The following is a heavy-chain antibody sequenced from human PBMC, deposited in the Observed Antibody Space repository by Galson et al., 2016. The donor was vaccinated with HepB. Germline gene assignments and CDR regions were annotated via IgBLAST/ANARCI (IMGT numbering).Heavy chain of an antibody. CDR2: TDISGGT. CDR1: GGSFSGYY. D-gene: IGHD1-1*01. V-gene: IGHV4-34*01. Sequence: ETLSLTCAVSGGSFSGYYWAWIRQTPGKGLQWIGQTDISGGTNYNPSLTSRISMSIDTSKNQFALNMDSVTAADSGTYYCARAGVRCLACLSNEFDYWGQGIVVSVST. J-gene: IGHJ4*02. CDR3: ARAGVRCLACLSNEFDY.